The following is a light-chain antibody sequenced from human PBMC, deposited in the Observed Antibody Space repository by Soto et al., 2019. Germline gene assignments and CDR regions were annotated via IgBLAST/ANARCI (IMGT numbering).Light chain of an antibody. CDR3: GAWDSSLSAGV. V-gene: IGLV1-51*01. J-gene: IGLJ2*01. CDR2: DND. Sequence: QSVLTQPPSVSGAPGQRVTISCTGSASNFGAGYDVHWYQQIPGTAPKLLIYDNDKRPSGIPDRFSASKSGTSATLGITGLQTGDEADYYCGAWDSSLSAGVFGGGTKLTVL. CDR1: ASNFGAGYD.